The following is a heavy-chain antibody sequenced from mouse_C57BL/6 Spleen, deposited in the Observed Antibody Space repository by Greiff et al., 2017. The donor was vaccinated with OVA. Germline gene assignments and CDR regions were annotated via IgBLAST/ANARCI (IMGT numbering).Heavy chain of an antibody. CDR1: GYTFTSYG. V-gene: IGHV1-81*01. D-gene: IGHD2-4*01. CDR3: ARFDYDGIYYAMDY. Sequence: VKLMESGAELARPGASVKLSCKASGYTFTSYGISWVKQRTGQGLEWIGEIYPRSGNTYYNEKFKGKATLTADKSSSTAYMELRSLTSEDSAVYFCARFDYDGIYYAMDYWGQGTSVTVSS. CDR2: IYPRSGNT. J-gene: IGHJ4*01.